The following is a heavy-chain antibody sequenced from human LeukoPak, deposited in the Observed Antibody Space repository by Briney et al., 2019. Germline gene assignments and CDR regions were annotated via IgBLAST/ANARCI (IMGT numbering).Heavy chain of an antibody. J-gene: IGHJ5*02. CDR2: IWYDGSNK. D-gene: IGHD1-14*01. CDR1: GFTFSSYG. Sequence: GRSLRLSCAASGFTFSSYGMHWVRQAPGKGLEWVAVIWYDGSNKYYADSVKGRFTISRDNSKNTLYLQMNSLRAEDTAVYYCSKNLPAVLCKTHRSLGLFDPLGQGTLVTVSS. CDR3: SKNLPAVLCKTHRSLGLFDP. V-gene: IGHV3-33*06.